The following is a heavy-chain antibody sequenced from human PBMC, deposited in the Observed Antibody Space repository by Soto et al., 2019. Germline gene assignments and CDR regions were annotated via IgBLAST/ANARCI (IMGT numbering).Heavy chain of an antibody. D-gene: IGHD2-2*01. V-gene: IGHV5-51*01. Sequence: GGSLKISCKGSGYSFTSYWIGWVRQMPGKGLEWRGIIYPGDSDTRYSPSFQGQVTISADKSISTAYLQWSSLKASDTAMYYCASSGDCSSTSCYHFDYWGQGTPVTVSS. CDR3: ASSGDCSSTSCYHFDY. CDR2: IYPGDSDT. J-gene: IGHJ4*02. CDR1: GYSFTSYW.